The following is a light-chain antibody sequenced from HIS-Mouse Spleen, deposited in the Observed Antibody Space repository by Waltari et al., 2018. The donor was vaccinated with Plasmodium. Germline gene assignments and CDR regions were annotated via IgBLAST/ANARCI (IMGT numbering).Light chain of an antibody. CDR3: CSYAGSSTYV. V-gene: IGLV2-23*01. J-gene: IGLJ1*01. CDR2: EGS. Sequence: QSALTQPASVSGSPGQSITIPCTGTSSVVWSYNLVSWYQQHPGKAPKLMIYEGSKRPSGVSNRFSGSKSGNTASLTISGLQAEDEADYYCCSYAGSSTYVFGTGTKVTVL. CDR1: SSVVWSYNL.